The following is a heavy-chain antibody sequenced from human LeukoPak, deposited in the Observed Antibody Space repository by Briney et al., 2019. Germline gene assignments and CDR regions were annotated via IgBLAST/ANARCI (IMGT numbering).Heavy chain of an antibody. CDR3: AKDWAGNGGFDY. CDR1: GFIFSTSA. D-gene: IGHD4-23*01. CDR2: ISYDGSKK. J-gene: IGHJ4*02. V-gene: IGHV3-30*18. Sequence: GGSLRLSCAASGFIFSTSAMHWVRQAPGKGLEWVAVISYDGSKKYYAESVKGRFTISRDNSKNTLYLQVNSLRAEDTAVYYCAKDWAGNGGFDYWGRGTLVTVSS.